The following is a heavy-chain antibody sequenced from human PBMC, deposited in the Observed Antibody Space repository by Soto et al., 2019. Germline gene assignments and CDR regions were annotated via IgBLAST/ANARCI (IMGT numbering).Heavy chain of an antibody. CDR2: IYSGGST. Sequence: AGGSLRLSCAASGFTVSSNYMSWVRQAPGKGLEWVSVIYSGGSTYYADSVKGRFTISRDDSKNTLYLQMNSLRAEDTAVYYCARDRSRFRVAGTNYYYYMDVWGKGTTVTVSS. CDR3: ARDRSRFRVAGTNYYYYMDV. V-gene: IGHV3-66*01. J-gene: IGHJ6*03. CDR1: GFTVSSNY. D-gene: IGHD6-19*01.